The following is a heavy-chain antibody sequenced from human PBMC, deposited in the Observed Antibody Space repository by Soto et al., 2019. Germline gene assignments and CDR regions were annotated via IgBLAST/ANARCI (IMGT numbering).Heavy chain of an antibody. CDR2: IIPIFGTA. CDR1: GGTFSSYA. Sequence: QVQLVQSGAEVKKPGSSVKVSCKASGGTFSSYAISWVRQAPGQGLEWMGGIIPIFGTAHYAQKFQGRVTITADESTSTAYMELSSLRSEDTAVYYCARKSVTTIGSSFDYWGQGTLVTVSS. J-gene: IGHJ4*02. V-gene: IGHV1-69*12. CDR3: ARKSVTTIGSSFDY. D-gene: IGHD4-17*01.